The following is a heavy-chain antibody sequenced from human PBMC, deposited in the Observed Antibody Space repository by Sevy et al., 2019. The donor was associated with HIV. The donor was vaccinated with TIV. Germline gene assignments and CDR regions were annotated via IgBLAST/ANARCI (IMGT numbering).Heavy chain of an antibody. V-gene: IGHV3-23*01. D-gene: IGHD2-15*01. J-gene: IGHJ5*02. Sequence: GESLKISCAASGFTFSSYAMSWVRQAPGKGLEWVSAISGSGGSTYYADSVKGRFTISRDNSKNTLYLQMNSLRAEDTAVYYCAKVSRDCSGGSCYWAWFDPWGQGTLVTVSS. CDR3: AKVSRDCSGGSCYWAWFDP. CDR2: ISGSGGST. CDR1: GFTFSSYA.